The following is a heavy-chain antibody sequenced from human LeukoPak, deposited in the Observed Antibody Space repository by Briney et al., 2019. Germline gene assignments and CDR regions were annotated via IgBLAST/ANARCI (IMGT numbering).Heavy chain of an antibody. D-gene: IGHD6-19*01. Sequence: PGGSLRLSCAASGFTFSSYEIIWVRQATGKGLEWISYISSSGSTILSADSVKGRFTISRDNAKNSLYLQMNSLRAEDTAVYYCARANTAVAGGGLDHWGQGTLVTVSS. V-gene: IGHV3-48*03. CDR1: GFTFSSYE. CDR2: ISSSGSTI. CDR3: ARANTAVAGGGLDH. J-gene: IGHJ4*02.